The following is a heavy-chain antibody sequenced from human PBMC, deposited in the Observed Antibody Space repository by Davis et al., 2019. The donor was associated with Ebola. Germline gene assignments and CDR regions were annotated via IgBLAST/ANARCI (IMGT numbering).Heavy chain of an antibody. CDR1: GFTFSSYA. J-gene: IGHJ4*02. V-gene: IGHV3-73*01. CDR2: IRSKANSYAT. Sequence: GGSLRLSCAASGFTFSSYAMHWVRQASGKGLEWVGRIRSKANSYATAYAASVKGRFTISRDNSKNTLYLQMNSLRPEDTAVYYCARDSDDYSFDYWGQGTLVTVSS. D-gene: IGHD4-17*01. CDR3: ARDSDDYSFDY.